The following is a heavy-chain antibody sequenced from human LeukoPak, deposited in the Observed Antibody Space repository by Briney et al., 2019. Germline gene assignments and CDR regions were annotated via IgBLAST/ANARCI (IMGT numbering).Heavy chain of an antibody. Sequence: VASVKVSCKASGYSFTKYGFSWVRQAPGQGLEWMGWISANTGHANYAQNLQGRVTLTTDTSTTTAYMELRSLRFDNTAVYYCVRDEFTAQAWFDFWGQGTPVTVSS. CDR3: VRDEFTAQAWFDF. CDR2: ISANTGHA. J-gene: IGHJ5*01. V-gene: IGHV1-18*01. D-gene: IGHD3-16*01. CDR1: GYSFTKYG.